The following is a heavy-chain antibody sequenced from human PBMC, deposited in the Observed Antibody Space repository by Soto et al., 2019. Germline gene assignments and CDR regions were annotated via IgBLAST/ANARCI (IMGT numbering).Heavy chain of an antibody. J-gene: IGHJ6*02. CDR2: INPSSDTT. Sequence: GASVKVSCKASGYAFSSYYMHWVRQAPGQGLEWMGMINPSSDTTSYAQKFQGRVTMTRDTSTSTVYMELSCLSSEDTAVYYCARPYYYGMDVWGQGTTVTVSS. CDR3: ARPYYYGMDV. CDR1: GYAFSSYY. V-gene: IGHV1-46*01.